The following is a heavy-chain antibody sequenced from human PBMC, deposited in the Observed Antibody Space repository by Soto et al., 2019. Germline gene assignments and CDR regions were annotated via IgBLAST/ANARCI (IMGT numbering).Heavy chain of an antibody. D-gene: IGHD6-13*01. J-gene: IGHJ4*02. V-gene: IGHV5-51*01. CDR1: GYSFTSYW. CDR2: IYPGDSDT. Sequence: GESLKISCKGSGYSFTSYWIGWVRQMPGKGLEWMGIIYPGDSDTRYSPSFQGQVTISADKSISTAYLQWSSLKASDTAMYYCASLIAAAGNFGLDYFDYWGQGTLVTVSS. CDR3: ASLIAAAGNFGLDYFDY.